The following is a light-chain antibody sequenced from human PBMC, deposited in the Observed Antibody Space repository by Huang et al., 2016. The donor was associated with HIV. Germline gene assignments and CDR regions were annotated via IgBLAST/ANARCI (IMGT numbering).Light chain of an antibody. CDR3: QQRDNWPPIT. CDR1: QSVNNY. V-gene: IGKV3-11*01. CDR2: AAS. J-gene: IGKJ5*01. Sequence: EIVLTQSPATLSLSPGERATLSCRASQSVNNYLAWYQQKPGQAPRLLIYAASNRTTGFPATFSGSGSATDFTLTISSLAPEDSAVYYCQQRDNWPPITFGQGTRLEIK.